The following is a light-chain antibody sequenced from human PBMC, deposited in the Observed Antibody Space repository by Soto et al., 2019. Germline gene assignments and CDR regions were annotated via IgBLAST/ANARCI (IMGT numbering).Light chain of an antibody. V-gene: IGKV3-20*01. J-gene: IGKJ1*01. Sequence: EIVLTQSPGTLSLSPGERATLSCRASQSVSSSYLAWYQQKPGQAPRLLMYGASSRATGIPDRFSGSGSGTDFTLTISRLEPEDFAVYYCQQYGRSLPWTFGQGTKVEIK. CDR2: GAS. CDR3: QQYGRSLPWT. CDR1: QSVSSSY.